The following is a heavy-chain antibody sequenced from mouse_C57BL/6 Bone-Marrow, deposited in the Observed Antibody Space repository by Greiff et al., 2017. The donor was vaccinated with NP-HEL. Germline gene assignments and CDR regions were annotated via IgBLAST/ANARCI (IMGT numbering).Heavy chain of an antibody. Sequence: QVQLQQSGAELARPGASVKLSCKASGYTFTSYGISWVKQRTGQGLEWIGEIYPRSGNTYYNEKFKGKATLTADKSSSTAYMELRSLTSEDSAVYFCARRGTPCDYAMDYWGQGTSVTASS. D-gene: IGHD2-14*01. CDR2: IYPRSGNT. J-gene: IGHJ4*01. V-gene: IGHV1-81*01. CDR1: GYTFTSYG. CDR3: ARRGTPCDYAMDY.